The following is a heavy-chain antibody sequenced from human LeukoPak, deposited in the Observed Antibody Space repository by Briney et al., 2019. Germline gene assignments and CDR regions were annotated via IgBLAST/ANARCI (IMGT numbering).Heavy chain of an antibody. D-gene: IGHD3-22*01. V-gene: IGHV4-59*08. CDR1: GGSISSYY. Sequence: PSETLSLTCTASGGSISSYYWSWIRQPPGKGLEWIGYIYYSGSTNYNPSLKSRVTISVDTSKNQFSLKLSSVTAADTAVYYCARSYYYDSSGYGFDYWGQGTLVTVSS. CDR3: ARSYYYDSSGYGFDY. CDR2: IYYSGST. J-gene: IGHJ4*02.